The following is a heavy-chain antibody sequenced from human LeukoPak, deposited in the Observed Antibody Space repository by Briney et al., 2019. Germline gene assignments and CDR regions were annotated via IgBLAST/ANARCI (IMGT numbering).Heavy chain of an antibody. V-gene: IGHV3-21*04. J-gene: IGHJ4*02. Sequence: GGSLRLSCAASGFTFSSYSMNWVRQAPGKGLEWVSSISSSSSYIYYADSVKGRFTISRDNAKNSLYLQMNSLRSEDTAVYYCANAERDYYDSSGYSMVEFDYWGQGTLVTVSS. CDR3: ANAERDYYDSSGYSMVEFDY. CDR2: ISSSSSYI. D-gene: IGHD3-22*01. CDR1: GFTFSSYS.